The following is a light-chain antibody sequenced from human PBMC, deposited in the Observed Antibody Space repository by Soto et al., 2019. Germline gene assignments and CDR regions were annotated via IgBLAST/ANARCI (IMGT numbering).Light chain of an antibody. J-gene: IGKJ1*01. CDR2: GAS. V-gene: IGKV3-20*01. Sequence: EIVLRQSPGTLSLSPGESATLSCRASRSVSNNYLAWYQQKPGQAPRLLIYGASNRATGIQDRFSGSGSGTEFTLTIRRLEPEDFAVYYCKQYGSSRTXGQGTKVDIK. CDR3: KQYGSSRT. CDR1: RSVSNNY.